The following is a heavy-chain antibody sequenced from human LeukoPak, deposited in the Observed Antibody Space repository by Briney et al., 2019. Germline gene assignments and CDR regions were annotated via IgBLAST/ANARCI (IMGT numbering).Heavy chain of an antibody. D-gene: IGHD6-6*01. Sequence: GGSLRLSCAASGFTFSSYGMHWVRQAPGKGLEWVAVISYDGSNKYYADSVKGRFTISRDNSKNTLYLQMNSLRAEDTAVYYCAKDHAVSPRIEAPRGIDYWGQGTLVTVSS. CDR2: ISYDGSNK. CDR3: AKDHAVSPRIEAPRGIDY. V-gene: IGHV3-30*18. J-gene: IGHJ4*02. CDR1: GFTFSSYG.